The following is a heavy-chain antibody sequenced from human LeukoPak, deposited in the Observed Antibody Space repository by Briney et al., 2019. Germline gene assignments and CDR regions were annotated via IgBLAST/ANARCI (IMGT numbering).Heavy chain of an antibody. CDR3: ARARDGYSYGYYYYYGMDV. D-gene: IGHD5-18*01. CDR1: GGTFSSYA. V-gene: IGHV1-69*04. CDR2: IIPILGIA. Sequence: ASVKVSCKASGGTFSSYAISWVRQAPGQGLEWMGRIIPILGIANYAQKFQGRVTITADKSTSTAYIELSSLRSEDTAVYYCARARDGYSYGYYYYYGMDVWGQGTTVTVSS. J-gene: IGHJ6*02.